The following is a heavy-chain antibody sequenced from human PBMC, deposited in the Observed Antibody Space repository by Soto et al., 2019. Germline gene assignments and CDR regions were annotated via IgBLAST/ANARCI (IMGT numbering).Heavy chain of an antibody. CDR3: ARDLHYHVWGSYRLEGHFDY. CDR1: GFIFHTYA. D-gene: IGHD3-16*02. V-gene: IGHV3-23*01. CDR2: ISGGGGTT. Sequence: GWSLRLASVASGFIFHTYAMAWVRQAPGKGLEWVSGISGGGGTTDYADPVKGGLTISRDNAKNSLYLQMNSLRAEDTAVYYCARDLHYHVWGSYRLEGHFDYWCPGTLVTVFS. J-gene: IGHJ4*02.